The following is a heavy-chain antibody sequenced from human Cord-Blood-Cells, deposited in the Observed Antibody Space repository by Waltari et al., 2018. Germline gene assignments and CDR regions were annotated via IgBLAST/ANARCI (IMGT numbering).Heavy chain of an antibody. D-gene: IGHD2-2*01. J-gene: IGHJ2*01. CDR1: GGTFSSYA. V-gene: IGHV1-69*06. Sequence: QVQLVQSGAEVKKPGSSVKVSCKASGGTFSSYAISWVRPAPGTGLEWMGGINPIFGTANYAQKFQGRVTITADKSTSTAYMELSSLRSEDTAVYYCARASGIVVVPAANRNWYFDLWGRGTLVTVSS. CDR3: ARASGIVVVPAANRNWYFDL. CDR2: INPIFGTA.